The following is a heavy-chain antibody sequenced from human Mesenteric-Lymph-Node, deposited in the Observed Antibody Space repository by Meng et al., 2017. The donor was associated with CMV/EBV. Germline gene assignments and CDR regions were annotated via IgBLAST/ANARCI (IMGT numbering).Heavy chain of an antibody. CDR1: GGSISSSSYY. V-gene: IGHV4-39*01. CDR3: ADDSSGWYRGAFDI. D-gene: IGHD6-19*01. CDR2: IYYSGST. J-gene: IGHJ3*02. Sequence: SETLSLTCTVSGGSISSSSYYWGWIRQPPGKGLEWIGSIYYSGSTYYNPSLKSRVTISGDTSKNQFSLKLSSVTAADTAVYYCADDSSGWYRGAFDIWGQGTMVTVSS.